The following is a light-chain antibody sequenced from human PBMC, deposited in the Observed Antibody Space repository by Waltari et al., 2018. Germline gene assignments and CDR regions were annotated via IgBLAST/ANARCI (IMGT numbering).Light chain of an antibody. Sequence: TQPASVSGSPGQSITISCTGTSSDVGAYHYVSWYQQHPGKAPKLMIYDVSNRPSGVSNRFSGSKSGNTASLTISGLQAEDEANYYCSSFTSSTSVVFGGGTKLTVL. CDR3: SSFTSSTSVV. J-gene: IGLJ2*01. CDR2: DVS. V-gene: IGLV2-14*03. CDR1: SSDVGAYHY.